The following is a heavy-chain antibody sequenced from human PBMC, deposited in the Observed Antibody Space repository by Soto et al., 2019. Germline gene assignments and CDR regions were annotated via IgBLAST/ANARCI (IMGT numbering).Heavy chain of an antibody. CDR2: IIPIPGTA. CDR3: ARSQGSSTSLENYYYYYYGMDV. D-gene: IGHD2-2*01. Sequence: QVQLVQSGAEVKKPGSSVKVSCKASGGTFGSYAISWVRQAPGQGLEWMGGIIPIPGTANYAQKFQGRVTIAADESTSTAYMELSSLRSEDTAVYYCARSQGSSTSLENYYYYYYGMDVWGQGTTVTDSS. V-gene: IGHV1-69*01. J-gene: IGHJ6*02. CDR1: GGTFGSYA.